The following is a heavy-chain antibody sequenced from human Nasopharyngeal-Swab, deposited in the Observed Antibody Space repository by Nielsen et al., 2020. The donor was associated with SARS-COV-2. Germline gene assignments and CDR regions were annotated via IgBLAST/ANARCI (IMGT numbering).Heavy chain of an antibody. CDR2: INQDGSEK. CDR3: ARDSGWFDP. D-gene: IGHD7-27*01. J-gene: IGHJ5*02. V-gene: IGHV3-7*01. CDR1: GLSYTNYW. Sequence: GGSLRLSCAASGLSYTNYWTSWVRQAPGHGLEWVSSINQDGSEKYFVDSVKGRFTISRDNAKNSAHLEMNNLRAEDTAVYYCARDSGWFDPWGQGTLVTVSS.